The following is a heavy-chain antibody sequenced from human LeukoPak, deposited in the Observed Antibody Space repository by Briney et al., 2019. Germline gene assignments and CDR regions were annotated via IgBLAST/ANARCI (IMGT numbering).Heavy chain of an antibody. D-gene: IGHD2-2*01. CDR2: ISGSGGST. CDR1: GFTFSSYA. V-gene: IGHV3-23*01. CDR3: AKLRRGCSSTSCYGQYYFDY. J-gene: IGHJ4*02. Sequence: AGGSLRLSCAAPGFTFSSYAMSWVRQAPGKGLEWVSAISGSGGSTYYADSVKGRFTISRDNSKNTLYLQMNSLRAEDTAVYYCAKLRRGCSSTSCYGQYYFDYWGQGTLVTVSS.